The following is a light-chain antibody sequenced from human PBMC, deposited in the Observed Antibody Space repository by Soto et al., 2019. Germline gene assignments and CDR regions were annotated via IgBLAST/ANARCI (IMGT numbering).Light chain of an antibody. CDR2: AAS. CDR3: QKYNSAPPFT. CDR1: QGISNY. J-gene: IGKJ3*01. Sequence: DIQMTQSPSSLSASVGDRVTITCRASQGISNYLAWHEQKPGKVPKLLIYAASTLQSGVPSRFSGSGSGTDFTLTIISLQPEDVATYYCQKYNSAPPFTFGLGTKVDIK. V-gene: IGKV1-27*01.